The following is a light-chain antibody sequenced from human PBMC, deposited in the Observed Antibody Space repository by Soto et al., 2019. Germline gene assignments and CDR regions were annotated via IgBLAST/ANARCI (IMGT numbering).Light chain of an antibody. Sequence: DIQLTKSPSPLSASVGDRVYITCRTSPDVSSYLNWYQAKPGKAPKLLVYEASTFESGVQSRISGSGSGTDFTLTISSLQPEDSATYYGQQSYGSPPFTFGPGTSVDI. CDR3: QQSYGSPPFT. CDR1: PDVSSY. J-gene: IGKJ3*01. CDR2: EAS. V-gene: IGKV1-39*01.